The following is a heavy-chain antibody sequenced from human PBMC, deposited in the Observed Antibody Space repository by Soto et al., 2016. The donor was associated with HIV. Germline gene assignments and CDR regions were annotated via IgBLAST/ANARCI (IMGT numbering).Heavy chain of an antibody. CDR1: GFTFSNYA. D-gene: IGHD5-12*01. J-gene: IGHJ6*02. V-gene: IGHV3-64*01. Sequence: EVQLVESGEAWSSLGSLRLSCAASGFTFSNYAMHWVRQAPGKGLEYVSAISSNGGSTYNANSVKGRFTISRDNSKNTLYLQMGSLRAEDTAVYYCARGIVATIGPWRGMDVWGQGTTVTVSS. CDR3: ARGIVATIGPWRGMDV. CDR2: ISSNGGST.